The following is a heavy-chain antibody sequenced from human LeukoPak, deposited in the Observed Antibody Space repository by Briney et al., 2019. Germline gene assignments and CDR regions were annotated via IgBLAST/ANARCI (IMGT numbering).Heavy chain of an antibody. Sequence: GGSLRLSCAASGFTFSSYAMTWVRQPPGKGLEGVSSITGSTGSTYYADSVKGRFAISRDNSKNTLYLQMNSLRAEDTAVYYCAKRYSGSSGLYNFDYWGQGTLVTVSS. CDR1: GFTFSSYA. CDR2: ITGSTGST. CDR3: AKRYSGSSGLYNFDY. V-gene: IGHV3-23*01. D-gene: IGHD1-26*01. J-gene: IGHJ4*02.